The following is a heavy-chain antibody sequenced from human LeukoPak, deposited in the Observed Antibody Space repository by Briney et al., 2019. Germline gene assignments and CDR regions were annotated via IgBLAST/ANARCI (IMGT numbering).Heavy chain of an antibody. Sequence: PSETLSLTCAVYGGSFSGYYWSWIRQPPGKGLEWIGEINHSGSTNYNPPLKSRVTISVDTSKNQFSLKLSSATAADTAVYYCARGCRRGYSYPRGLYYFDYWGQGTLVTVSS. V-gene: IGHV4-34*01. CDR1: GGSFSGYY. CDR2: INHSGST. J-gene: IGHJ4*02. D-gene: IGHD5-18*01. CDR3: ARGCRRGYSYPRGLYYFDY.